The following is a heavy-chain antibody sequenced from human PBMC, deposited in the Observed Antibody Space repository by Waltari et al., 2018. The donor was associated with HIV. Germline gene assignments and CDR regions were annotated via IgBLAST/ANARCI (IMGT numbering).Heavy chain of an antibody. V-gene: IGHV4-59*01. CDR3: ARAPGIAVAGLSD. CDR1: GGSISSSY. CDR2: IYYSGST. J-gene: IGHJ4*02. D-gene: IGHD6-19*01. Sequence: QVQLQESGPGLVKHSETLSLTCTVSGGSISSSYRSCIRQPPGKGLEWIGYIYYSGSTNYNPSLKSRVTISVDTSKNQFSLKLSSVTAADTAVYYCARAPGIAVAGLSDWGQGTLVTVSS.